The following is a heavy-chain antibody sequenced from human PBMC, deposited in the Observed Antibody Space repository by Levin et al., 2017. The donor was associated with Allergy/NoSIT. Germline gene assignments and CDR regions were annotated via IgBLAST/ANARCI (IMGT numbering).Heavy chain of an antibody. CDR2: IRYDGSEK. Sequence: GGSLRLSCAASGFTFSSYGMHWVRQAPGKGLEWVAVIRYDGSEKYYGDSVKGRLTISRDNSKNTLYLQMNSLRPEDTGVYYCARDLWAGGDKYFDLWGRGTLVTVSS. J-gene: IGHJ2*01. CDR1: GFTFSSYG. D-gene: IGHD4-17*01. V-gene: IGHV3-33*01. CDR3: ARDLWAGGDKYFDL.